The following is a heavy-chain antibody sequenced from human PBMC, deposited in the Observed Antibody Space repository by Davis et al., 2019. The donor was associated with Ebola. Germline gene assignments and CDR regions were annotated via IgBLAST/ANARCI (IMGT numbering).Heavy chain of an antibody. CDR2: INAGNGNT. CDR1: GYTFTSYA. V-gene: IGHV1-3*01. J-gene: IGHJ3*02. CDR3: ARDNWNYSHAFDI. Sequence: ASVKVSCKASGYTFTSYAMHWVRQAPGQRLEWMGWINAGNGNTKYSQKFQGRVTITADKSTSTAYMELSSLRSEDTAVYYCARDNWNYSHAFDIWGQGTMVTVSS. D-gene: IGHD1-7*01.